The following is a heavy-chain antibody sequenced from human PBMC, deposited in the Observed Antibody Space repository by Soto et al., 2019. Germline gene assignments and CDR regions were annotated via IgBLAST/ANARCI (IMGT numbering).Heavy chain of an antibody. Sequence: PSETLSLTGTVSGGSVSSGSYYWSWIRQPPGKGLEWIGYIYYSGSTNYNPSLKSRVTISVDTSKNQFSLKLSSVTAPDTAVYYCATFTIFGVVIDYWRQGTLVSDS. J-gene: IGHJ4*02. V-gene: IGHV4-61*01. CDR3: ATFTIFGVVIDY. CDR1: GGSVSSGSYY. CDR2: IYYSGST. D-gene: IGHD3-3*01.